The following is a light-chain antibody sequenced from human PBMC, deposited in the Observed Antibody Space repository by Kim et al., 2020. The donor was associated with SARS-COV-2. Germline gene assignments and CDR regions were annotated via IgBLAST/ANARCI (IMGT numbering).Light chain of an antibody. V-gene: IGKV3-15*01. CDR3: QQYNNWPPWT. CDR2: GAS. Sequence: YPGEGVTLSCRASQSIASDLAWYQHKSGQAPRLLIYGASIRATGVPARFRGKGSGTEFTLTINTVQSDDFGLYYCQQYNNWPPWTFGQGTKVDIK. CDR1: QSIASD. J-gene: IGKJ1*01.